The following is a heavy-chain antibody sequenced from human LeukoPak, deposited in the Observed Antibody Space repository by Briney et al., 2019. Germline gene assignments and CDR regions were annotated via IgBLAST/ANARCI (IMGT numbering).Heavy chain of an antibody. V-gene: IGHV4-38-2*02. D-gene: IGHD1-26*01. CDR3: ARGFRGSFYVWDAFHI. J-gene: IGHJ3*02. CDR2: IYHSGNT. Sequence: PSETLSLTCSVSGYSISSGYYWGWIRQPPGKGLEWIGSIYHSGNTDYNPSLKSRVTISRDTSKNQFSLNLSSVAAADTAVYYCARGFRGSFYVWDAFHIWGQGTMVTVSS. CDR1: GYSISSGYY.